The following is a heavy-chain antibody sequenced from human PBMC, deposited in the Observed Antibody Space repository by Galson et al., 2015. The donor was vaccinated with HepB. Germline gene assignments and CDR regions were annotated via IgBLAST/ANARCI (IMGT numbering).Heavy chain of an antibody. Sequence: ETLSLTCTVSGDSISTSLYYWAWIRQGPGKDLEWIGSVYYGGTTYYSPSFQGRVAMSVDASKNQLSLTLTSVTAADTAVYYCARPLVLNGRFYPGVGPFYIWGQGTMVTV. V-gene: IGHV4-39*01. D-gene: IGHD1-26*01. CDR2: VYYGGTT. CDR3: ARPLVLNGRFYPGVGPFYI. J-gene: IGHJ3*02. CDR1: GDSISTSLYY.